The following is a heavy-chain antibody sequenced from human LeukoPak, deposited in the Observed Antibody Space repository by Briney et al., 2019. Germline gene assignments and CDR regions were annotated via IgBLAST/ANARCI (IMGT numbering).Heavy chain of an antibody. CDR1: GFTFSGYY. V-gene: IGHV3-11*06. CDR3: ARLLLLWFGEYAPFDY. D-gene: IGHD3-10*01. CDR2: ISSSSSYT. J-gene: IGHJ4*02. Sequence: KSGGSLRLSCAASGFTFSGYYMSWIRQAPGKGLEWVSYISSSSSYTNYADSVKGRFTISRDNAKNSLYPQMNSLRAEDTAVYYCARLLLLWFGEYAPFDYWGQGTLVTVSS.